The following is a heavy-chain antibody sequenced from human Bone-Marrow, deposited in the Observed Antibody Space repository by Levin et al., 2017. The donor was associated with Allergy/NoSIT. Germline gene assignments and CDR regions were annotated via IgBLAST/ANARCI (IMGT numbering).Heavy chain of an antibody. D-gene: IGHD5-18*01. CDR1: GFTFGDYA. J-gene: IGHJ4*02. CDR3: TRGGDVVFLDTAISRPQSIDY. V-gene: IGHV3-49*03. Sequence: GGSLRLSCTASGFTFGDYAMSWFRQAPGKGLEWVGFIRSKAYGGTTEYAASVKGRFTISRDDSKSIAYLQMNSLKTEDTAVYYCTRGGDVVFLDTAISRPQSIDYWGQGTLVTVSS. CDR2: IRSKAYGGTT.